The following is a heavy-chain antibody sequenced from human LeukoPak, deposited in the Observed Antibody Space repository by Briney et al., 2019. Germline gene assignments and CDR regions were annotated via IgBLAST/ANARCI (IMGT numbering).Heavy chain of an antibody. D-gene: IGHD3-10*01. CDR3: ARHMWFGELLGGSLDY. CDR1: GGSFSGYY. V-gene: IGHV4-34*01. J-gene: IGHJ4*02. CDR2: INHSGST. Sequence: SETLSLTCAVYGGSFSGYYWSWIRQPPGKGLEWIGEINHSGSTNYNPSLKSRVTISVDTSKNQFSLKLSSVTAADTAVYYCARHMWFGELLGGSLDYWGQGTLVTVSS.